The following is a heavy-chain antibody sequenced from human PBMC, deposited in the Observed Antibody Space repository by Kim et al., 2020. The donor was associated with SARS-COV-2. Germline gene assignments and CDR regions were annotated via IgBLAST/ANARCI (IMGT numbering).Heavy chain of an antibody. CDR3: ARDVPVDAFDI. CDR2: INSDGSST. D-gene: IGHD2-2*01. CDR1: GFTFSSYW. J-gene: IGHJ3*02. V-gene: IGHV3-74*01. Sequence: GGSLRLCCAASGFTFSSYWMHWVRQAPGKGLVWVSRINSDGSSTSYADSVKGRFTISRDNAKNTLYLQMNSLRAEDTAVYYCARDVPVDAFDIWGQGTMVTVSS.